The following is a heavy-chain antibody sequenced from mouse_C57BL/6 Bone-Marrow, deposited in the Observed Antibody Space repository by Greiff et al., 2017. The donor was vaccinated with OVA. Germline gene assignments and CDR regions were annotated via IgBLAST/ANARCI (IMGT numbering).Heavy chain of an antibody. Sequence: EVKLQQSGPELVKPGASVKISCKASGYTFTDYYMNWVKQSHGKSLEWIGDINPNNGGTSYNQKFKGKATLTVDKSSSTAYMELRSLTSEDSAVYYCARVARWYFDVWGTGTTVTVSS. V-gene: IGHV1-26*01. CDR2: INPNNGGT. CDR1: GYTFTDYY. D-gene: IGHD1-1*01. J-gene: IGHJ1*03. CDR3: ARVARWYFDV.